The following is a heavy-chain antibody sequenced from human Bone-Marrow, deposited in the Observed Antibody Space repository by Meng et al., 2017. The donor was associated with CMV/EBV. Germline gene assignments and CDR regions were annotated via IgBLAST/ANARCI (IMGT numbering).Heavy chain of an antibody. CDR1: GFSINNYW. Sequence: GESLKISCAASGFSINNYWMSWARQAPRKGLEWVANKNPDEGEKYYVDSVRGRFTISRDNTKNSAHLQMNTLRAEDTAVYYCARDKSGALDVWGQGTPVTVSS. CDR3: ARDKSGALDV. CDR2: KNPDEGEK. V-gene: IGHV3-7*01. J-gene: IGHJ6*02.